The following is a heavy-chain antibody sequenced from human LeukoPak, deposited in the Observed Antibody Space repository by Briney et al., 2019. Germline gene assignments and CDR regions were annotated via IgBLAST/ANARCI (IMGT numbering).Heavy chain of an antibody. CDR1: GFTFSSNY. D-gene: IGHD2-8*01. V-gene: IGHV3-20*04. Sequence: GGSLRLSCAASGFTFSSNYMSWVRQAPGKGLEWVSGINWNGGSTGYADSVKGRFTISRDNAKNSLYLQMNSLRAEDTALYYCARVPLMVYDNWFDPWGQGTLVTVSS. CDR3: ARVPLMVYDNWFDP. CDR2: INWNGGST. J-gene: IGHJ5*02.